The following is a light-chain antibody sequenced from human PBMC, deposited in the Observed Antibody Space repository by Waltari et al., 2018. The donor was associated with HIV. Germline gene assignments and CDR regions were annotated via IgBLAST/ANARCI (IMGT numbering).Light chain of an antibody. CDR1: QFICTS. CDR3: QQAFSFPHT. CDR2: AAS. V-gene: IGKV1-12*01. J-gene: IGKJ2*01. Sequence: DIQLTQSPSSMSASVGDRVTITCRASQFICTSLAWYQQRPSRAPKLLIFAASRLQSGVPSRFSGGGSGTQFTLTINRLQPEDLATYYCQQAFSFPHTFGQGT.